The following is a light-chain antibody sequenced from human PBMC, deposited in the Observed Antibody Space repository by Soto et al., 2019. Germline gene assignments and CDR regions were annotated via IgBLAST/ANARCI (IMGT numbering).Light chain of an antibody. CDR3: QQFGSSPGFT. V-gene: IGKV3-20*01. J-gene: IGKJ3*01. Sequence: EIVLTQSPATLSLSPGERATLSCRASESIESRYLAWDQQRPGQAPRLLIYGTSSRATGIPDRFSGSGSGTDFSLTISRLEPEDFAVYYCQQFGSSPGFTFGPGTKVDIK. CDR1: ESIESRY. CDR2: GTS.